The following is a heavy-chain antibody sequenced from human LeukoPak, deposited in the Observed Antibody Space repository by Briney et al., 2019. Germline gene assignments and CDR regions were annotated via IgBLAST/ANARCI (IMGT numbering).Heavy chain of an antibody. Sequence: GASVKVSCKASGYTFTGYYMHWVRQAPGQGLEWMGWINPNSGGTNYAQKFQGRVTMTRDTSISTAYMELSRLRSDDTAVYYCARGPSWNYIYYYYYMDVWGKGATVTVSS. D-gene: IGHD1-7*01. CDR1: GYTFTGYY. J-gene: IGHJ6*03. CDR3: ARGPSWNYIYYYYYMDV. CDR2: INPNSGGT. V-gene: IGHV1-2*02.